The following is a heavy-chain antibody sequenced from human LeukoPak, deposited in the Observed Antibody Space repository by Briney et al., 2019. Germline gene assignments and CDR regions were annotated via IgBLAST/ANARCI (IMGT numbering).Heavy chain of an antibody. Sequence: ASVKVSCKASGGTFSSYAISWVRQAPGQGLEWMGRIIPILGIANYAQKFQGRVTITADKSTSTAYMELSSLRSEDTAVYYCARGYVVHYYYGMDVWGQGTTVTVSS. V-gene: IGHV1-69*04. CDR1: GGTFSSYA. CDR2: IIPILGIA. J-gene: IGHJ6*02. CDR3: ARGYVVHYYYGMDV. D-gene: IGHD2-15*01.